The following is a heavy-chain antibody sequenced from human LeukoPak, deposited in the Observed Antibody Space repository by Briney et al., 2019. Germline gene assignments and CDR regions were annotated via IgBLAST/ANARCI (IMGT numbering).Heavy chain of an antibody. CDR3: VREKAVLPYFDL. J-gene: IGHJ4*02. V-gene: IGHV3-23*01. D-gene: IGHD3-9*01. CDR2: ISGSGGST. CDR1: GFTFSSYG. Sequence: GGTLRLSCAASGFTFSSYGMSWVRQAPGKGLEWVSAISGSGGSTYYADSVKGRFTISRDNSKNTLYLQMNSLRAEDTAVFYCVREKAVLPYFDLWGQGTLVTVSS.